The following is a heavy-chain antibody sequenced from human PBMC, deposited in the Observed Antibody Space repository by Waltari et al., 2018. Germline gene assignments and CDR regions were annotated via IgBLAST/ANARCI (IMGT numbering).Heavy chain of an antibody. D-gene: IGHD6-13*01. CDR3: ASAENSSRKWWND. CDR1: GFTFSKFW. CDR2: IDRDGYGK. V-gene: IGHV3-7*01. J-gene: IGHJ4*01. Sequence: LVESGGGLVQPGGSLRLSCGASGFTFSKFWMTWVRQSPGDGPEWVANIDRDGYGKYYMDSLKCRFSVSRNKAPKRLYLEANRLRVGDTDVSICASAENSSRKWWNDRGRGSLVTV.